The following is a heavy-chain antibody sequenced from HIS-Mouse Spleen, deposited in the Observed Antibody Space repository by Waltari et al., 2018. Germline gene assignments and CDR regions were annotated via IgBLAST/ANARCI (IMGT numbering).Heavy chain of an antibody. CDR3: ARGGLVAATLDAFDI. V-gene: IGHV3-53*01. CDR2: IYSGGST. J-gene: IGHJ3*02. D-gene: IGHD2-15*01. Sequence: EVQLVESGGGLIQPGGSRRLSCAASGFTVRGKYMCWVRRSPGKGLEWVSVIYSGGSTYYADSVKGRFTISRDNSKNTLYLQMNSLRAEDTAVYYCARGGLVAATLDAFDIWGQGTMVTVSS. CDR1: GFTVRGKY.